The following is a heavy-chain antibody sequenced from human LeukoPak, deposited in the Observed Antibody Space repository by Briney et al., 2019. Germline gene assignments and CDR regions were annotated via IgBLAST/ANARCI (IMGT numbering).Heavy chain of an antibody. D-gene: IGHD5-24*01. CDR1: GGSFSGYY. Sequence: SETLSLTCAVYGGSFSGYYWSWIRQPPGKGLEWIGEINHSGSTNYNPSLKSRVTISVDTSKNQFSLKLRSVTAADTAVYYCARHVTISGPYDASDIWGQGTMVTVSP. V-gene: IGHV4-34*01. CDR2: INHSGST. J-gene: IGHJ3*02. CDR3: ARHVTISGPYDASDI.